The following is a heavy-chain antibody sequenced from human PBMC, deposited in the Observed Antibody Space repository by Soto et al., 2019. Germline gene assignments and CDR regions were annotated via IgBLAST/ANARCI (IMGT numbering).Heavy chain of an antibody. V-gene: IGHV3-30*18. J-gene: IGHJ4*02. CDR3: AKDSGSFGGYADY. D-gene: IGHD3-10*01. CDR2: ISYDGSNK. Sequence: GGSLRFSCAASGFTFSSYGMHWVRQAPGKGLEWVAVISYDGSNKYYADSVKGRFTISRDNSKNTLYLQMNSLRAEDTAVYYCAKDSGSFGGYADYWGQGTLVTVSS. CDR1: GFTFSSYG.